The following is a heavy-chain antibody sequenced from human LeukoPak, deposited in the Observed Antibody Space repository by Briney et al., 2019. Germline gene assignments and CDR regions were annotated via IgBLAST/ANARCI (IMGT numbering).Heavy chain of an antibody. CDR2: ISGSGGST. CDR1: GFTFSSYA. Sequence: GGSLRLSCAASGFTFSSYAMSWVRQAPGKGLEWVSPISGSGGSTYYADSVKGRFTISRDNSKNTLYLQMNSMRAEDTAVYYCANQVGASLYWGQGTLVTVSS. V-gene: IGHV3-23*01. D-gene: IGHD1-26*01. J-gene: IGHJ4*02. CDR3: ANQVGASLY.